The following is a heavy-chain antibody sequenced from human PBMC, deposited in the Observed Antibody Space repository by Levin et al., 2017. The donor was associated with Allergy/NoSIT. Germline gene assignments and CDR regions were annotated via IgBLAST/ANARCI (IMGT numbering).Heavy chain of an antibody. Sequence: ASVKVSCKASGYSFSDYYMHWVRQAPGQGLEWMGWINPSGGTNYAQKFHGRVILTRDSSIKTAYMELNRLTSDDTAVYFCARIRAPRSDGYVTDGMDVWGQGTTVTVSS. CDR1: GYSFSDYY. CDR2: INPSGGT. D-gene: IGHD2-15*01. CDR3: ARIRAPRSDGYVTDGMDV. V-gene: IGHV1-2*02. J-gene: IGHJ6*02.